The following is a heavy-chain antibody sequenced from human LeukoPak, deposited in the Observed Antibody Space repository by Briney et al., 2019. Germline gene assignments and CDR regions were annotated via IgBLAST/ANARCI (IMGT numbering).Heavy chain of an antibody. J-gene: IGHJ6*03. CDR2: IYYSGST. D-gene: IGHD2-2*01. Sequence: PSETLSLTCTVSGGSISSYYWSWIRQPPGKGLEWIGYIYYSGSTNYNPSLKSRVTISVDTSKNQFSLKLSSVTAADTAVYYCARDLRGTSAMDVWGKGTTVTVSS. CDR1: GGSISSYY. V-gene: IGHV4-59*01. CDR3: ARDLRGTSAMDV.